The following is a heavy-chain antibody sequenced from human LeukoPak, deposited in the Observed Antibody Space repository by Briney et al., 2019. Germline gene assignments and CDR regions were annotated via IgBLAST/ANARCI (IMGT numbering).Heavy chain of an antibody. CDR2: IYPGSSET. D-gene: IGHD2-2*01. CDR1: GYIFITHW. V-gene: IGHV5-51*01. CDR3: ARGDLVPATQGWFDP. J-gene: IGHJ5*02. Sequence: GESLKISCKGSGYIFITHWIGWVRQMPGKGLEWMGIIYPGSSETTYSPSFQGQVTISADKSITTAYLQWSSLKASDTAMYYCARGDLVPATQGWFDPWGQGTLVTVSS.